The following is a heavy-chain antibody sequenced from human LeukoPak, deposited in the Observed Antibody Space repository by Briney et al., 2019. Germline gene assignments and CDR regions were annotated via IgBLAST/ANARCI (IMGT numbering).Heavy chain of an antibody. V-gene: IGHV6-1*01. D-gene: IGHD5-12*01. CDR3: ARGSSRGYSGYDYAGNNWFDP. J-gene: IGHJ5*02. CDR1: GDSVSSNSAA. Sequence: SQTLSLTCAISGDSVSSNSAAWNWIRQSPSRGLEWLGRTYYRSKWYNDYAVSVKSRITINPDTSKNQFSLQLNSVTPGDTAVYYCARGSSRGYSGYDYAGNNWFDPWGQGTLVTVSS. CDR2: TYYRSKWYN.